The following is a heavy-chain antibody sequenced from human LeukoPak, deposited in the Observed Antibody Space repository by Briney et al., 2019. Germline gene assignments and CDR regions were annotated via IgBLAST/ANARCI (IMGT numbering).Heavy chain of an antibody. V-gene: IGHV1-18*01. CDR2: ISAYTGNT. CDR3: ARSDSSSWLFDP. D-gene: IGHD6-13*01. J-gene: IGHJ5*02. Sequence: ASVKVSCKASGYTFTSYGISWVRQAPGEGLEWMGWISAYTGNTNYAQKLQGRVTMTTDTSTSTAYMELRSLRSDDTAVYYCARSDSSSWLFDPWGQGTLVTVSS. CDR1: GYTFTSYG.